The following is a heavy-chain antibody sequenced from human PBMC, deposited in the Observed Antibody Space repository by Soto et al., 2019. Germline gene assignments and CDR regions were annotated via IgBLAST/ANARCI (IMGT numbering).Heavy chain of an antibody. CDR2: ISSSSSYI. CDR1: GFTFSSYS. J-gene: IGHJ4*02. Sequence: GGSLRLSCAASGFTFSSYSMNWVRQAPGKGLEWVSSISSSSSYIYYADSVKGRFTISRDNAKNSLYLQMNSLRAEDTAVYYCARDIGAYSSSWSIDYWGQGTLVTVSS. D-gene: IGHD6-13*01. CDR3: ARDIGAYSSSWSIDY. V-gene: IGHV3-21*01.